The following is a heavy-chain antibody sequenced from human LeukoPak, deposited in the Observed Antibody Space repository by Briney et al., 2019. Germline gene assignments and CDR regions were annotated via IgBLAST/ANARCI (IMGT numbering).Heavy chain of an antibody. CDR2: ISWNSGSI. CDR1: GFTFDDYA. D-gene: IGHD3-10*01. Sequence: GGSLRLSCAASGFTFDDYAMHWVRQAPGKGLEWVSGISWNSGSIGYADSVKGRFTISRDNAKNSLYLQMNSLRAEDTALYYCAKDMGGLWFGDNKVEVDYWGQGTLVTVSS. CDR3: AKDMGGLWFGDNKVEVDY. V-gene: IGHV3-9*01. J-gene: IGHJ4*02.